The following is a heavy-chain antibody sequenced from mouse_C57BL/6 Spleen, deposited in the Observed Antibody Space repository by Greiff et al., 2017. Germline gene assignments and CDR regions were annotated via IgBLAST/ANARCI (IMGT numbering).Heavy chain of an antibody. D-gene: IGHD3-3*01. CDR3: ATWAGDWYFDV. V-gene: IGHV1-42*01. CDR1: GYSFTGYY. Sequence: VQLKESGPELVKPGASVKISCKASGYSFTGYYMNWVKQSPEKSLEWIGEINPSTGGTTYNQKFKAKATLTVDKSSSTAYMQLKSLTSEDSAVYYCATWAGDWYFDVWGTGTTVTVSS. J-gene: IGHJ1*03. CDR2: INPSTGGT.